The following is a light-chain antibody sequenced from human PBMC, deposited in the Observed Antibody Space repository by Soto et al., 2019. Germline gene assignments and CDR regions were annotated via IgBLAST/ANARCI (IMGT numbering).Light chain of an antibody. Sequence: SYEQTQPPSVSVAPGQTARISCGGNKIETKTVFWYQQKPGQAPVVVVSDDSVRPSGIPERFSGSNSGGTATLSIIGVEAGDEADYYCQVWDSLSDHHVFGPGTKVTVL. V-gene: IGLV3-21*02. J-gene: IGLJ1*01. CDR1: KIETKT. CDR2: DDS. CDR3: QVWDSLSDHHV.